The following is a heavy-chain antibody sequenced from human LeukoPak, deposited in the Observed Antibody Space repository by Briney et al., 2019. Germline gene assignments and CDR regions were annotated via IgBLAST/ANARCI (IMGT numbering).Heavy chain of an antibody. Sequence: ASVKVSCKASGYTFTSYGISWVRQAPGQGLEWMGWISAYNGNTNYAQKLQGRVTMTTDTSTSTAYMELRSLRSDDTAVYYCARVNGSPPYYYYYYMDVWGKGTTVTVSS. CDR3: ARVNGSPPYYYYYYMDV. V-gene: IGHV1-18*01. J-gene: IGHJ6*03. D-gene: IGHD3-10*01. CDR2: ISAYNGNT. CDR1: GYTFTSYG.